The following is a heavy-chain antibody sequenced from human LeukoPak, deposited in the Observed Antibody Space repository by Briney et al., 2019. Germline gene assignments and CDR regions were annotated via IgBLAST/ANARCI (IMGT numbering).Heavy chain of an antibody. J-gene: IGHJ1*01. D-gene: IGHD2-21*02. Sequence: PGGSLRLSCAAFELTFSGYWMNWVRQAPGKGLQWVGNIRQDGGQTHYSDSVKGRFTISRDNSKNTLYLQMNSLRAEDTAVYYCAKADCGGDCYPGYFQHWGQGTLVTVSS. V-gene: IGHV3-7*01. CDR1: ELTFSGYW. CDR3: AKADCGGDCYPGYFQH. CDR2: IRQDGGQT.